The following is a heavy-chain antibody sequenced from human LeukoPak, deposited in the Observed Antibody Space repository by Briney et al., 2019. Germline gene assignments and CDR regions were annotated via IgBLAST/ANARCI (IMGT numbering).Heavy chain of an antibody. CDR2: ISWNSGNR. CDR3: AKGMTAMAPLDAFDV. J-gene: IGHJ3*01. V-gene: IGHV3-9*03. CDR1: GFTFDDNT. D-gene: IGHD5-18*01. Sequence: GGSLRLSCAASGFTFDDNTMHWVRQAPGKGLEWVSGISWNSGNRVYADSVKGRFTISRDNAKNSLYLQMNSLRAEDMASYYCAKGMTAMAPLDAFDVWGQGTLVTVSS.